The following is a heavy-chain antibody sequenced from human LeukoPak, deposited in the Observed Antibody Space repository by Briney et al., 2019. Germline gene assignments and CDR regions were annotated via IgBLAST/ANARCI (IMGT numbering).Heavy chain of an antibody. Sequence: GASVKVSCKASGGTFSNYAISWVRQAPGQGLEWMGGVIPIFGTANYAQKFQGRVTITADKSTSTAYMELSSLRSEDTAVYYCASHTSESGEDWFDPWGQGTLVTVSS. V-gene: IGHV1-69*06. CDR3: ASHTSESGEDWFDP. CDR2: VIPIFGTA. J-gene: IGHJ5*02. D-gene: IGHD1-26*01. CDR1: GGTFSNYA.